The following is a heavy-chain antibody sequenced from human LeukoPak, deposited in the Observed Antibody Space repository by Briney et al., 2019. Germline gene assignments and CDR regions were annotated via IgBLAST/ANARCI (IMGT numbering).Heavy chain of an antibody. CDR3: ARDLGYYDSSGPLGY. J-gene: IGHJ4*02. V-gene: IGHV1-46*01. D-gene: IGHD3-22*01. Sequence: ASVKVSCKASGYTFTSYYMHWVRQAPGQGLEWMGIINPSGGSTSYAQKFQGRVTMTRDTSTSTVYMELSSLRSEDTAVYYCARDLGYYDSSGPLGYWGQGTLVTVSS. CDR2: INPSGGST. CDR1: GYTFTSYY.